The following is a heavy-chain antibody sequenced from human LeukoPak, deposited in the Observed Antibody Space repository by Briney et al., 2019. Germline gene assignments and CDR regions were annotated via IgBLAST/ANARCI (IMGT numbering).Heavy chain of an antibody. CDR2: ISAYNGNT. CDR3: ARDWRRYCSSTSCYIFDY. J-gene: IGHJ4*02. D-gene: IGHD2-2*02. V-gene: IGHV1-18*01. CDR1: GYTFTSYG. Sequence: ASVKVSCKASGYTFTSYGISWVRQAPGQGLEWMGWISAYNGNTNSAQKLQGRVTMTTDTSTSTAYMELRSLRSDDTAVYYCARDWRRYCSSTSCYIFDYWGQGTLVTVSS.